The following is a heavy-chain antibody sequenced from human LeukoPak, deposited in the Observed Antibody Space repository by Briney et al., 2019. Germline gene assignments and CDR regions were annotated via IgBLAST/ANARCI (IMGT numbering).Heavy chain of an antibody. CDR2: IYYSGST. Sequence: SETLSLTCSVSGGSISSSSSYWGWIRQPPGKGLEWIGSIYYSGSTYYNPSLKSRVTISVDTSKNQFSLKLSSVTAADTAVYYCARGRSSMVRGYYYYYMDVWGKGTTVTVSS. CDR1: GGSISSSSSY. J-gene: IGHJ6*03. V-gene: IGHV4-39*07. CDR3: ARGRSSMVRGYYYYYMDV. D-gene: IGHD3-10*01.